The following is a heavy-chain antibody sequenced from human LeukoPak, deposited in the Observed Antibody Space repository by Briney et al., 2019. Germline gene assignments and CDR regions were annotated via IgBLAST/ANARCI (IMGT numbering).Heavy chain of an antibody. D-gene: IGHD3-9*01. CDR1: GGSVTSYY. CDR3: ARHNYDILTGYHFDY. J-gene: IGHJ4*02. CDR2: INYSGST. V-gene: IGHV4-59*08. Sequence: SETLSLTCTVSGGSVTSYYWGWIRQPPGKRLEWIGYINYSGSTNYNPSLKSRVTISVDTSKNQFSLKLSSVTAADTAVYYCARHNYDILTGYHFDYWGQGTLVTVSS.